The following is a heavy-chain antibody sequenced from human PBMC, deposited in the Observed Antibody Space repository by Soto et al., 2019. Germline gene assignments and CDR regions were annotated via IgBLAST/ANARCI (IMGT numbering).Heavy chain of an antibody. J-gene: IGHJ6*02. CDR2: IVVGSGNT. V-gene: IGHV1-58*01. CDR1: GFTFTSSA. Sequence: SVKVSCKASGFTFTSSAVQWVRQARGQRLEWIGWIVVGSGNTNYAQKFQERVTITRDMSTSTAYMELSSLRSEDTAVYYCAAGLYCSGGSCYGGINYYYYYGMDVWGQGTTVTV. D-gene: IGHD2-15*01. CDR3: AAGLYCSGGSCYGGINYYYYYGMDV.